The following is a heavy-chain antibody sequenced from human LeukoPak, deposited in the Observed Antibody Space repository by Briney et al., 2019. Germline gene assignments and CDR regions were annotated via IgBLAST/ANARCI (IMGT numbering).Heavy chain of an antibody. CDR1: GFTLSSNW. D-gene: IGHD2-8*01. CDR2: IKQDGSEK. Sequence: PGGSLRLSCAASGFTLSSNWMNWVRQAPGKGLEWVAIIKQDGSEKYYVDSVKGRFTISRDNAKNSLYLQMNSLRAEDTAVYYCARGNGFIIDYWGQGTLSPSPQ. V-gene: IGHV3-7*01. CDR3: ARGNGFIIDY. J-gene: IGHJ4*02.